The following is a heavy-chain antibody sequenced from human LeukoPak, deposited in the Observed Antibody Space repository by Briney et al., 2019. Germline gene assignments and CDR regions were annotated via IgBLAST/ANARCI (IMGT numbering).Heavy chain of an antibody. CDR2: INSDGRST. V-gene: IGHV3-74*01. Sequence: GGSLRLSCAASGFTFSSYWMHRVLQAPGKGLVWVSRINSDGRSTNYADSVKGRFTISRDNAKNTLYLQMNSLRAEDTAVYYCASLYSSSSFGDYWGQGTLVTVSS. D-gene: IGHD6-6*01. J-gene: IGHJ4*02. CDR3: ASLYSSSSFGDY. CDR1: GFTFSSYW.